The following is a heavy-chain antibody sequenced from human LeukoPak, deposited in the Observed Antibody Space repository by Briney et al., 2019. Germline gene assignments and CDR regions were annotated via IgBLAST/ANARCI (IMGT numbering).Heavy chain of an antibody. CDR1: GGSISSSSYY. J-gene: IGHJ4*02. Sequence: SETLSLTCTVSGGSISSSSYYWGWIRQPPGKGLEWIGSIYYSGSTYYNPSLKSRVTISVDTSKNQFSLKLSSVTAADTAVYYCARHGGGSYTIDYWGQGTLVTVSS. D-gene: IGHD1-26*01. V-gene: IGHV4-39*01. CDR2: IYYSGST. CDR3: ARHGGGSYTIDY.